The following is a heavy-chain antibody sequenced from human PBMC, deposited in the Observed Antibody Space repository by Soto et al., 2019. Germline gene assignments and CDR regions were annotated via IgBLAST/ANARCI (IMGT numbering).Heavy chain of an antibody. CDR1: GFSVYGNY. J-gene: IGHJ4*02. CDR3: ARGDYDILTGDYPPFDY. V-gene: IGHV3-53*01. Sequence: GGSLRLSCAISGFSVYGNYMSWVRQAPGKGLEWVSVIYAYSAGTTVYAESVRGRFTISRDTSKNTVDLQMNSLRAEDTAVYYCARGDYDILTGDYPPFDYWGQGSLVTVSS. CDR2: IYAYSAGTT. D-gene: IGHD3-9*01.